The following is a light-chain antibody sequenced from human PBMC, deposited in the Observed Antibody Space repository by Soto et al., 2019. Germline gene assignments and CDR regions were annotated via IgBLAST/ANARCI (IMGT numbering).Light chain of an antibody. CDR2: DAS. J-gene: IGKJ1*01. Sequence: ETVLKQSPATLSLSPGERATLPCRASQTVRNNLAWYQQRPGQAPRLLVYDASSRAPRIPDRFSCSGSGTDFTLTISILEPEDFAVYYCQQRSNRPQTFGQGTKVEI. CDR3: QQRSNRPQT. CDR1: QTVRNN. V-gene: IGKV3-11*01.